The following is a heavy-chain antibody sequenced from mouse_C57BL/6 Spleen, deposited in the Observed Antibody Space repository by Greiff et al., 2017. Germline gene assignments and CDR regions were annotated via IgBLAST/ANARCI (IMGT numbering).Heavy chain of an antibody. J-gene: IGHJ1*03. CDR2: INPNNGVT. Sequence: EVQLQQSGPELVKPGASVKISCKASGYTFTDYYMNWVKQSHGKSLEWIGDINPNNGVTSYNQKLKGKATLTVDKTTSTAYMELRRLTSEDSAVYYCARRLDWYFDVWGTGTTVTVSS. V-gene: IGHV1-26*01. D-gene: IGHD1-2*01. CDR1: GYTFTDYY. CDR3: ARRLDWYFDV.